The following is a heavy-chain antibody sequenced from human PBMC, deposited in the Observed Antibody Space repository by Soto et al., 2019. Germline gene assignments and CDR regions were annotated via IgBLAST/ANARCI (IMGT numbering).Heavy chain of an antibody. CDR3: AREGYNYNGMDV. Sequence: QVQLQESGPGLVKPSQTLSLTCTVSGGSISSGDYYWSWIRQHPGKGLEWIGYIYYSGSSSYKPSLESRXXIXLXXSKNQFSLNLNSVTAADTAVYYCAREGYNYNGMDVWGQGTTVTVSS. CDR1: GGSISSGDYY. J-gene: IGHJ6*02. V-gene: IGHV4-31*03. CDR2: IYYSGSS.